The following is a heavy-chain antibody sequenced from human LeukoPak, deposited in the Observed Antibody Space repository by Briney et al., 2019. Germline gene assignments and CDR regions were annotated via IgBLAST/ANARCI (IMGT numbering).Heavy chain of an antibody. CDR3: AREDGWHSRDYFDY. Sequence: GGSLRLSCAASGFTFSSYGMHWVRQAPGKGLEWVAFIRYDVSNKYYADSVKGRFTISRDNSKNTLYLQMNSLRAEDTAVYYCAREDGWHSRDYFDYWGQGTLVTVSS. CDR2: IRYDVSNK. J-gene: IGHJ4*02. CDR1: GFTFSSYG. V-gene: IGHV3-30*02. D-gene: IGHD6-13*01.